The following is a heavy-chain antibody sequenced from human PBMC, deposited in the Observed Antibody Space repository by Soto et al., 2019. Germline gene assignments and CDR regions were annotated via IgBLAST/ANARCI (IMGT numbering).Heavy chain of an antibody. V-gene: IGHV4-39*01. CDR1: GGSISSITYY. D-gene: IGHD5-18*01. Sequence: QLQLQESGPGLVKASETLSLTCTVSGGSISSITYYWGWIRQSPGKGLEWLGSVLHSGATAYNPSLESRVTISADTSKNQFSLKLSSVTAADTALYCCAAPITSMAQFDYWGQGTMVTVSS. CDR3: AAPITSMAQFDY. CDR2: VLHSGAT. J-gene: IGHJ4*02.